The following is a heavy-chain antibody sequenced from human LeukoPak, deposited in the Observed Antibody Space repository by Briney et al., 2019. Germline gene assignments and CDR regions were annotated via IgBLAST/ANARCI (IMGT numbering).Heavy chain of an antibody. D-gene: IGHD6-19*01. CDR1: GFTFSSYA. J-gene: IGHJ4*02. CDR2: ISWNSDSI. CDR3: AKDIAGSGSFDY. Sequence: GGSLRLSCAASGFTFSSYAMSWVRQAPGKGLEWVSGISWNSDSIGYADSVKGRFTISRDNAKNSLYLQMNSLRAEDTALYYCAKDIAGSGSFDYWGQGTLVTVSS. V-gene: IGHV3-9*01.